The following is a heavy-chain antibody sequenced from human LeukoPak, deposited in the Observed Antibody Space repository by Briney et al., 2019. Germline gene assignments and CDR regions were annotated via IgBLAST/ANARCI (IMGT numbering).Heavy chain of an antibody. D-gene: IGHD6-13*01. CDR3: ARMWTQGIAAAGTDY. Sequence: SETLSLTCTVSGGSISSYYWSWIRQPPGKGLEWIGYIYYSGSTNYNPSLKSRVTISVDTSKNQFSLKLSSVTAADTAVYYCARMWTQGIAAAGTDYWGQGTLVTVSS. CDR2: IYYSGST. J-gene: IGHJ4*02. CDR1: GGSISSYY. V-gene: IGHV4-59*01.